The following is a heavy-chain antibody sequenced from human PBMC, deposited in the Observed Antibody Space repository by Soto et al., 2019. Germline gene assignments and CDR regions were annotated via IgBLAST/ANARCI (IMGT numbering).Heavy chain of an antibody. CDR3: ARHALSYYDILTGSTKPNWFDP. Sequence: SETLSLTCTVSVASISSGGYYWSWIRQHPGEGLEWIGYIYYSGSTNYNPSLKSRVTISVDTSKNQFSLKLSSVTAADTAVYYCARHALSYYDILTGSTKPNWFDPWGKGTLVTVSS. D-gene: IGHD3-9*01. V-gene: IGHV4-61*08. CDR2: IYYSGST. CDR1: VASISSGGYY. J-gene: IGHJ5*02.